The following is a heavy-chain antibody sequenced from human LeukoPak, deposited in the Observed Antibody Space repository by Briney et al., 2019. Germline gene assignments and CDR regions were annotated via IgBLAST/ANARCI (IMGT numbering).Heavy chain of an antibody. CDR3: ARGPPLLWFGEFLYDVYYYYYMDV. CDR2: MNPNSGNT. V-gene: IGHV1-8*01. CDR1: GYTFTSYD. J-gene: IGHJ6*03. Sequence: GASVKVSCKASGYTFTSYDINWVREATGQGLEWMGWMNPNSGNTGYAQKFQGRVTMTRNTSISTAYMELSSLRSEDTAVYYCARGPPLLWFGEFLYDVYYYYYMDVWGKGTTVTVSS. D-gene: IGHD3-10*01.